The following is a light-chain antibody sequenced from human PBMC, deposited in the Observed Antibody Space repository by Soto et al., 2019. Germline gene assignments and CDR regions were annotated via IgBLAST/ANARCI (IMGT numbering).Light chain of an antibody. Sequence: EIVMTQSPATLSVSPGERAALSCRASQSVSSTYLAWFQQKPGQAPRLLIYGASSRATGIPDRFSGSGSGTDFILTISRLEPEDFAVYYCQRYGGSPWTFGQGSMV. J-gene: IGKJ1*01. CDR3: QRYGGSPWT. V-gene: IGKV3-20*01. CDR2: GAS. CDR1: QSVSSTY.